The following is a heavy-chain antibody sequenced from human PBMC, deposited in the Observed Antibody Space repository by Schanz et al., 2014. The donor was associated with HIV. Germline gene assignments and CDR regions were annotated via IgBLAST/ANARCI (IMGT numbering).Heavy chain of an antibody. CDR2: ITSSGSYR. CDR3: ARDRISTVGAPHFDL. CDR1: GFTFNSYA. Sequence: EVHLVESGGGLVQPGGSLRLSCAASGFTFNSYAMNWVRQAPGKGLEWVASITSSGSYRYYADSVKGQFTISRDNAKKSLYLQMNSLRTEDTAVYYCARDRISTVGAPHFDLWGQGTLVTVSS. D-gene: IGHD1-26*01. V-gene: IGHV3-21*01. J-gene: IGHJ4*02.